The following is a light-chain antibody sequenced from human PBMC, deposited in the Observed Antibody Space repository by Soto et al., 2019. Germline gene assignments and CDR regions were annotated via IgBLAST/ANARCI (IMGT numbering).Light chain of an antibody. J-gene: IGKJ1*01. CDR2: GTS. Sequence: EIVLTQSPATLSLSPGERATLSCRASQSVTNNYLAWYQRKPGQPPRLLIYGTSYRSTDIPRRVSGSGSGTDFTLTITRLEPEDFELYYWQQYGSSPPTFGQGTKVEIK. V-gene: IGKV3-20*01. CDR3: QQYGSSPPT. CDR1: QSVTNNY.